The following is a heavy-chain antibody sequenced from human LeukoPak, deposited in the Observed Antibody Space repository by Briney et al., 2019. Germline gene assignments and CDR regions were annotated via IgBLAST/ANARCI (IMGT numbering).Heavy chain of an antibody. D-gene: IGHD3-22*01. V-gene: IGHV3-30-3*01. CDR2: ISYDGSNK. J-gene: IGHJ4*02. CDR1: GFTFSSYA. CDR3: AKEVHSTMIVDY. Sequence: PGGSLRLSCAASGFTFSSYAMHWVRQAPGKGLEWVAVISYDGSNKYYADSVKGRFTISRDNSKNMLYLQMNSLRAEDTAVYYCAKEVHSTMIVDYWGQGTLVTVSS.